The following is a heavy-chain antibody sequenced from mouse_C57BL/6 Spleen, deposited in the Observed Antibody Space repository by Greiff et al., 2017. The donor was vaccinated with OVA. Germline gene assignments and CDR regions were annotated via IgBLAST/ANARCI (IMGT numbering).Heavy chain of an antibody. J-gene: IGHJ1*03. Sequence: EVQLQESGGGLVQPGGSLSLSCAASGFTFTDYYMSWVRQPPGKALEWLGFIRNKANGYTTEYSASVKGRFTISRDNSQSILYLQMNALRAEDSATYYCARYLHFDVWGTGTTVTVSS. V-gene: IGHV7-3*01. CDR1: GFTFTDYY. CDR2: IRNKANGYTT. CDR3: ARYLHFDV.